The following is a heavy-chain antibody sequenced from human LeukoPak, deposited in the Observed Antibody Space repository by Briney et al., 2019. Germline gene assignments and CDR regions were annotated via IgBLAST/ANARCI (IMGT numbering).Heavy chain of an antibody. Sequence: PGGSLRLSCAASGFTPSSYWMTWVRQAPGKGLEWVANINQDGHAQYYVQSVRGRFTISRDNAKSSLYLQMNSLSVEDTGVYYCAELGITMIGGVWGKGTTVTISS. CDR1: GFTPSSYW. J-gene: IGHJ6*04. CDR3: AELGITMIGGV. V-gene: IGHV3-7*01. D-gene: IGHD3-10*02. CDR2: INQDGHAQ.